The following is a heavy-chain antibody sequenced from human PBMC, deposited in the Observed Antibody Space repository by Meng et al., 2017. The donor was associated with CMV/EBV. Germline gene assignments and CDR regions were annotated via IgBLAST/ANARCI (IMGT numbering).Heavy chain of an antibody. D-gene: IGHD4-23*01. J-gene: IGHJ4*02. CDR1: GFTFSSYS. Sequence: CAASGFTFSSYSMNWVRQAPGKGLEWVSSISSSSSYIYYADSVKGRFTISRDNAKNSLYLQMNSLRAEDTAVYYCARRRGRHSGGGSYYFDYWGQGTLVTVSS. CDR2: ISSSSSYI. V-gene: IGHV3-21*01. CDR3: ARRRGRHSGGGSYYFDY.